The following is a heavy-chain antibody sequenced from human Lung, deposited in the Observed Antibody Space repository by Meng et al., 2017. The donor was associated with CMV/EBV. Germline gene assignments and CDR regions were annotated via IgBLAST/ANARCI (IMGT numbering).Heavy chain of an antibody. V-gene: IGHV3-30-3*01. Sequence: GGSLRLSCAASGFTFSNYAMHWVRQAPGKGLEWEAIISYDGKTYDRSNKYYADSVKGRFTISRDNSKNTLYLQMSNLRTDDTAVYYCARDRILDFWSGYPRGYYGIDVWGQGTXVTVSS. J-gene: IGHJ6*02. D-gene: IGHD3-3*01. CDR3: ARDRILDFWSGYPRGYYGIDV. CDR2: ISYDGKTYDRSNK. CDR1: GFTFSNYA.